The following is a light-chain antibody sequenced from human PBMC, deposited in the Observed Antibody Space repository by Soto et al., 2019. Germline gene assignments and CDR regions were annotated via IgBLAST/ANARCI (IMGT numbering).Light chain of an antibody. Sequence: EIVLTHSPGTLSLSPGERATLSCSASQTLSNSFIAWYQQKPGQAPRLLIYDTSIRATGIPARFSGSGSGTDFTLTISSLEPEDFAVYYCQQRNSWPPTFTFGQGTRLEIK. CDR2: DTS. V-gene: IGKV3-11*01. CDR1: QTLSNSF. CDR3: QQRNSWPPTFT. J-gene: IGKJ5*01.